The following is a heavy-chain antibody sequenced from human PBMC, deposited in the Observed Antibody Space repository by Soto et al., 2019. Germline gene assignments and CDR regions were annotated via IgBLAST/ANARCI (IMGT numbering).Heavy chain of an antibody. CDR2: INPDTGGT. V-gene: IGHV1-2*04. CDR3: ARAVGRDGSSWHRVAFDY. CDR1: GYPFTGYY. D-gene: IGHD2-2*01. J-gene: IGHJ4*02. Sequence: QVQLVQSGAEVKQSGASVKLSCKTSGYPFTGYYLHWMRLAPGKGLEWMGWINPDTGGTDLTQKFPAWVTMTRDTSMSTAYKALTNLKPDDTAVYFCARAVGRDGSSWHRVAFDYWGQGSLVTVSS.